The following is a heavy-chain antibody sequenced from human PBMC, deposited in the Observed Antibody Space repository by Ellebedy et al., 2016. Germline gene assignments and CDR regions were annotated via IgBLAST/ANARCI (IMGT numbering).Heavy chain of an antibody. J-gene: IGHJ5*02. CDR1: GYSFTSYW. CDR2: IYPGDSDT. CDR3: ARQYKSSWYDNWFDP. D-gene: IGHD6-13*01. Sequence: ASVKVSCKGSGYSFTSYWIGWVRQMPGKGLEWMGLIYPGDSDTRYCPSFQGQVTISADKSISTAYLQWSSLKASDTAMYYCARQYKSSWYDNWFDPWGQGTLVTVSS. V-gene: IGHV5-51*01.